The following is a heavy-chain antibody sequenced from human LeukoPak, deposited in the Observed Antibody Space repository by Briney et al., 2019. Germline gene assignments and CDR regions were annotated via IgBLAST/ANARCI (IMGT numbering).Heavy chain of an antibody. Sequence: ASVKVSCKASGYTFTSYDINWVRQATGQGLEWMGWMNPNSGNTGYAQKFQGRVTMTRNTSVSTAYMELSRLRSDDTAVYYCARDVTMVRGVLDYWGQGTLVTVSS. CDR3: ARDVTMVRGVLDY. J-gene: IGHJ4*02. D-gene: IGHD3-10*01. V-gene: IGHV1-8*01. CDR1: GYTFTSYD. CDR2: MNPNSGNT.